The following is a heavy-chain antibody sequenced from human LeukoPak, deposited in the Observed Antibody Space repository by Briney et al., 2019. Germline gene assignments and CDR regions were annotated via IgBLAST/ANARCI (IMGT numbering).Heavy chain of an antibody. Sequence: GGSLRLSCAASGFTFSSYSMNWVRQAPGKGLEWVSYISSSSSTIYYADSVKGRFTISRDNAKNSLYLQMNSLRAEDTAVYYCARRDYYDSSGQWGQGTLVTVSS. CDR1: GFTFSSYS. D-gene: IGHD3-22*01. J-gene: IGHJ4*02. CDR2: ISSSSSTI. V-gene: IGHV3-48*01. CDR3: ARRDYYDSSGQ.